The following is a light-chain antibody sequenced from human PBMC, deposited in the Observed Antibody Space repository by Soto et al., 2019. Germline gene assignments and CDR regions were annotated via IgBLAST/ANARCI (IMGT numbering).Light chain of an antibody. J-gene: IGLJ1*01. CDR3: QSYDNSLSAYV. CDR2: DVS. V-gene: IGLV2-11*01. CDR1: SSDVGGYNY. Sequence: QSVLTQPRSVSGSPGQSVTISCTGTSSDVGGYNYVSWYQQHPGKAPKLMIYDVSKRPSGVPDRFSGSKSGNTASLTITGLQADDEADYYCQSYDNSLSAYVFGTGTKSPS.